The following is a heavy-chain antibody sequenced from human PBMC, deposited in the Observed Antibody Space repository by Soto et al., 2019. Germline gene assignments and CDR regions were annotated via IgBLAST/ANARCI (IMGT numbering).Heavy chain of an antibody. Sequence: QSGGSLRLSCAASGFTFDDYTMHWVRQAPGKGLEWVSLISWDGGSTYYADSVKGRFTISRDNSKNSLYLQMNSLRTEDTALYYCAKDINSYCGGDCDSPSPSSHYGMDVWGQGTTVTVSS. CDR2: ISWDGGST. D-gene: IGHD2-21*02. V-gene: IGHV3-43*01. CDR1: GFTFDDYT. J-gene: IGHJ6*02. CDR3: AKDINSYCGGDCDSPSPSSHYGMDV.